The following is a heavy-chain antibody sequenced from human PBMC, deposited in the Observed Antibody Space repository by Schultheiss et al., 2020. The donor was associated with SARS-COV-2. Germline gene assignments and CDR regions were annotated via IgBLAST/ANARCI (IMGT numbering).Heavy chain of an antibody. CDR3: ATIQYYYDT. V-gene: IGHV3-23*01. Sequence: GGSLRLSCAASGFTFSSYAMSWVRQAPGKGLEWVSAISGGGVSTYHADSVKGRFTISRDNSKNTLYLQMNSLRAGDTAVYYCATIQYYYDTWGQGTLVTVSS. J-gene: IGHJ5*02. CDR1: GFTFSSYA. CDR2: ISGGGVST. D-gene: IGHD3-22*01.